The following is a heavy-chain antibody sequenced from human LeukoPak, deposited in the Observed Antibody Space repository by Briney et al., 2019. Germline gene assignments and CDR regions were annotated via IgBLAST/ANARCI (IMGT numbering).Heavy chain of an antibody. CDR1: GGSFSGYY. CDR2: INHSGSS. D-gene: IGHD3-10*01. Sequence: SETLSLTCAVYGGSFSGYYWSWIRQPPGKGLEWIGEINHSGSSNYNPSLNSRVTISVDTSKNQFSLKLSSVTAADTAIYYCARADNYYGSGSYPLINWGQGTLVTVSS. CDR3: ARADNYYGSGSYPLIN. V-gene: IGHV4-34*01. J-gene: IGHJ4*02.